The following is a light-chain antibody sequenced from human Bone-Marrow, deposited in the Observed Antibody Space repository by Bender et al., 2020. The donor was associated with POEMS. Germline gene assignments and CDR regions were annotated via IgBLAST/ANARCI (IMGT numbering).Light chain of an antibody. V-gene: IGLV3-1*01. CDR1: KLGNKY. J-gene: IGLJ2*01. CDR3: QTWDSNTVV. Sequence: SYEVTQPSSVSVSPGQTASITCSGDKLGNKYACWYQQKAGQSPILVIYQDAKRPSGIPERFSGSNSGNTATLTISGTQAMDEADYYCQTWDSNTVVFGGGTKLTVL. CDR2: QDA.